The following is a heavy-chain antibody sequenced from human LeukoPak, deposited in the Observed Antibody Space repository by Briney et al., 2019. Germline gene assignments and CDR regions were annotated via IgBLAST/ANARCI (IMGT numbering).Heavy chain of an antibody. J-gene: IGHJ4*02. CDR1: GFTFSSYA. CDR2: ISGSGGST. CDR3: AKDENSSGWYFDY. D-gene: IGHD6-19*01. V-gene: IGHV3-23*01. Sequence: TGGSLRLSCAASGFTFSSYAMSWVRQAPVKGLEWVSAISGSGGSTYYAGSVKGRFTISRDNSKNTLYLQMNSLRAEDTAVYYCAKDENSSGWYFDYWGQGTLVTVSS.